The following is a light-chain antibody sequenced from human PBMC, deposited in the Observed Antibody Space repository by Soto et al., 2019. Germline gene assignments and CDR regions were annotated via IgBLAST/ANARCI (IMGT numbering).Light chain of an antibody. Sequence: QSVLTQPACVSGSPGQSITISCTGTSGDIGSYNRVSWYQQHPGQAPKLIIYEVTDRPSGVSNRFSGSKSGNTASLTISGLQAEDDAEYYCSSDTHLNPRAGNFGHGTKV. CDR2: EVT. J-gene: IGLJ1*01. CDR3: SSDTHLNPRAGN. V-gene: IGLV2-14*01. CDR1: SGDIGSYNR.